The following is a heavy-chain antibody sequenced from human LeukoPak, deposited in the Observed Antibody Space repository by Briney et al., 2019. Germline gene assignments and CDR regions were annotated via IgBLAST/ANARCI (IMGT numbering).Heavy chain of an antibody. CDR3: ARDTSAYYRPFDY. D-gene: IGHD3-22*01. J-gene: IGHJ4*02. CDR2: IYYSGST. Sequence: SATLSLTCTVSGGSISSYYWSWIRQPPGKGLEWIGYIYYSGSTNYNPSLKSRVTISVDTFKNQFSLKVSSVTAADTAVYFCARDTSAYYRPFDYWGQGTLVTVS. V-gene: IGHV4-59*01. CDR1: GGSISSYY.